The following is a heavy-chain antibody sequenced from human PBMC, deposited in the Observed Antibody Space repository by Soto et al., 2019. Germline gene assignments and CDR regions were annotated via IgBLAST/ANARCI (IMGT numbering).Heavy chain of an antibody. D-gene: IGHD6-13*01. CDR2: ISAYNGNT. Sequence: EASVKVSCKASGYTFTSYGISWVRQAPGQGLEWMGWISAYNGNTNYAQKLQGRVTMTTDTSTSTAYMELRSLRSDDTAVYYCARDDSSSWYGEHYFDYWGQGTLVTVSS. V-gene: IGHV1-18*01. J-gene: IGHJ4*02. CDR1: GYTFTSYG. CDR3: ARDDSSSWYGEHYFDY.